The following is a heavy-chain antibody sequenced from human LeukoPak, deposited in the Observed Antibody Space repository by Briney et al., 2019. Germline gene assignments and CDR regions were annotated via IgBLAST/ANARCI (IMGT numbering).Heavy chain of an antibody. V-gene: IGHV3-30-3*01. D-gene: IGHD3-22*01. Sequence: GGSLRLSCAASGFTFRSYAVHWVRQAPGKGLEWVAGISYDASNKYYADSVKGRFTISRDNSKSTLSLQMNSLRAEDTAVYYCARDPYDSSGYPMGYWGQGTLVTVSS. CDR1: GFTFRSYA. CDR3: ARDPYDSSGYPMGY. CDR2: ISYDASNK. J-gene: IGHJ4*02.